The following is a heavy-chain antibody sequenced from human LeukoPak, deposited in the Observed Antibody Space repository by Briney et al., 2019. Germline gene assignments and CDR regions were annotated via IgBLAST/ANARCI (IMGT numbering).Heavy chain of an antibody. V-gene: IGHV3-30*04. J-gene: IGHJ5*02. D-gene: IGHD6-19*01. CDR1: GFTFSSYA. CDR2: ISYDGSNK. CDR3: ARDTAVAGTGRWFDP. Sequence: GGSLRLSCAASGFTFSSYAMHWVRQAPGKGLEWVAVISYDGSNKYYADSVKGRFTISRDNSKNTLYLRMNSLRAEDTAVYYCARDTAVAGTGRWFDPWGQGTLVTVSS.